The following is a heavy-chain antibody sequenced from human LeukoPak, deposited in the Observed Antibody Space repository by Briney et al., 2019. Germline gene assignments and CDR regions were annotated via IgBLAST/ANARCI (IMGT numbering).Heavy chain of an antibody. J-gene: IGHJ4*02. CDR3: ARDRCSSSTCYFDY. Sequence: ASVKVSCKTSGYTFSNYGLTWVRQAPGQGLEWVGWISGYNGNTNYAQKVQCRVTIATYTSTSTAYMELRSLSLYDTAVCFWARDRCSSSTCYFDYWGQGTPVTVSS. CDR2: ISGYNGNT. V-gene: IGHV1-18*01. D-gene: IGHD2-2*01. CDR1: GYTFSNYG.